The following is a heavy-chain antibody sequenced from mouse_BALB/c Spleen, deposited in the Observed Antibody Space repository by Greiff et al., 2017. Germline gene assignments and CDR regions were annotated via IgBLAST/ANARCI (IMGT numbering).Heavy chain of an antibody. D-gene: IGHD2-4*01. CDR1: GFTFSSYA. CDR2: ISSGGSYT. J-gene: IGHJ3*01. Sequence: EVMLVESGGGLVKPGGSLKLSCAASGFTFSSYAMSWVRQSPEKRLEWVAEISSGGSYTYYPDTVTGRFTISRDNAKNTLYLEMSSLRSEDTAMYYCARGMITTSAWFAYWGQGTLVTVSA. V-gene: IGHV5-9-4*01. CDR3: ARGMITTSAWFAY.